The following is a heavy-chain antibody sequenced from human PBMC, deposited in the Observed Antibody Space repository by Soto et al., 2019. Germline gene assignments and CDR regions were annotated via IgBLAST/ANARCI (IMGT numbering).Heavy chain of an antibody. CDR3: ARHRPQEGGNKKGFDY. V-gene: IGHV4-39*01. D-gene: IGHD2-15*01. CDR2: IYYSGNT. CDR1: GDSISSAGYS. Sequence: QLQLQESGPGPVKPSETLSLTCTVSGDSISSAGYSWGWIRQPPGKGLEYIGTIYYSGNTYYNSSLMSRVTISLDTSKNQFSLKLTSVTAADTALYYCARHRPQEGGNKKGFDYWGQGTLVTVSS. J-gene: IGHJ4*02.